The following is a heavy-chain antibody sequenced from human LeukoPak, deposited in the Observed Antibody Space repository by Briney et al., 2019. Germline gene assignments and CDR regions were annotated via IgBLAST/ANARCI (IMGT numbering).Heavy chain of an antibody. CDR2: INPSGGST. J-gene: IGHJ5*02. Sequence: ASVTVSCQASAYTFTTYYIHWVRQAPGQGLEWMGVINPSGGSTSFAQNFQARLTMTRDTSTSTVYMELSGLRSEDTAVYYCAREIVVVPAAMGFDPWGQGTLVTVSS. CDR1: AYTFTTYY. D-gene: IGHD2-2*01. CDR3: AREIVVVPAAMGFDP. V-gene: IGHV1-46*01.